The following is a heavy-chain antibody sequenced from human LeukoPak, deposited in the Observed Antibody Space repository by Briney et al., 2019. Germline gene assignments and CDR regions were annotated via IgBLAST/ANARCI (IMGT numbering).Heavy chain of an antibody. V-gene: IGHV1-69-2*01. CDR2: VDPEDGET. Sequence: ASVKVSCKASGYTFTDYYMRWVQQAPGKGLEWMGRVDPEDGETIYAEKFQGRVTITADTSTDTAYMELSSLRSEDTAVYYCATVEYYDSSGYSWGQGTLVTVSS. CDR1: GYTFTDYY. CDR3: ATVEYYDSSGYS. J-gene: IGHJ4*02. D-gene: IGHD3-22*01.